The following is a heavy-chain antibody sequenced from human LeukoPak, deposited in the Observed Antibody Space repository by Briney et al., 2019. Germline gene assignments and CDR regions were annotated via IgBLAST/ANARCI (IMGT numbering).Heavy chain of an antibody. CDR2: IYYSGST. CDR1: GGSISSYY. D-gene: IGHD1-26*01. V-gene: IGHV4-59*01. CDR3: ARVESYYVESWFDP. J-gene: IGHJ5*02. Sequence: SETLSLTCTVSGGSISSYYWSWIRQPPGKGLEWIGYIYYSGSTNYNPSLKSRVTISVDTSKDQFSLKLSSVTAADTAVYYCARVESYYVESWFDPWGQGTLVTVSS.